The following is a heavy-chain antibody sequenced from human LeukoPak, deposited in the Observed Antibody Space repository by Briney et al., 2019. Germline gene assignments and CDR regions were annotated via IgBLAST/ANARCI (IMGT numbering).Heavy chain of an antibody. Sequence: PSETLSLTCAVYGGSFSGYYWSWIRQPPGKGLEWIGEINHSGSTNYNPSLKSRVTISVDTSKNQFSLKLSSVTAADTAVYYCARGGARIAARPHNWFDPWGQGTLVTVSS. V-gene: IGHV4-34*01. D-gene: IGHD6-6*01. CDR2: INHSGST. CDR1: GGSFSGYY. CDR3: ARGGARIAARPHNWFDP. J-gene: IGHJ5*02.